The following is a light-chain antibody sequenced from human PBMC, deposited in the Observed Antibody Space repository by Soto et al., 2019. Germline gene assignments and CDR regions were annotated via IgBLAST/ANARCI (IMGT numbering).Light chain of an antibody. CDR3: SSFTTSDTYV. V-gene: IGLV2-18*02. CDR2: DVS. J-gene: IGLJ1*01. Sequence: QSALTQPPSVSGSPGQSVAISCTGASSDIGSYDRVSWYHQPPGTAPKLIIYDVSNRPSGVPDRFSGAKSGNTASLTISGLQAEDEADYYYSSFTTSDTYVFGTGTKVTVL. CDR1: SSDIGSYDR.